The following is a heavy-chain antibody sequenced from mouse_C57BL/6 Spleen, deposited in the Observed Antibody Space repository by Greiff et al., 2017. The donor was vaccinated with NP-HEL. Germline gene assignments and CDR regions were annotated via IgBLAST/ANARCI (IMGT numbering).Heavy chain of an antibody. CDR1: GYSITSGYY. D-gene: IGHD4-1*01. CDR2: ISYDGSN. Sequence: EVQLQQSGPGLVKPSQSLSLTCSVTGYSITSGYYWNWIRQFPGNKLEWMGYISYDGSNNYNPSLKNRISITRDTSKNQFFLKLNSVTTEDTATYYCARDSGTPWFAYWGQGTLVTVSA. CDR3: ARDSGTPWFAY. J-gene: IGHJ3*01. V-gene: IGHV3-6*01.